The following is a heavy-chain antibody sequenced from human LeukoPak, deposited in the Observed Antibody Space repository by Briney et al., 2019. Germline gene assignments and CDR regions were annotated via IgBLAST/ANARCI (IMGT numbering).Heavy chain of an antibody. CDR3: ARGSPVVPAAPFDP. J-gene: IGHJ5*02. Sequence: GGSLRLSCAASGLTFSSYAMSWVRQAPGKGLEWVSAISGSGGSTYYADSVKGRFTISRDNSKNTLYLQMNSLRAEDTAVYYCARGSPVVPAAPFDPWGQGTLVTVSS. V-gene: IGHV3-23*01. CDR2: ISGSGGST. CDR1: GLTFSSYA. D-gene: IGHD2-2*01.